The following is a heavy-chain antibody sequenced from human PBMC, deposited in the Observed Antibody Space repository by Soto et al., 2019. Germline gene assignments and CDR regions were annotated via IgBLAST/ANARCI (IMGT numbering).Heavy chain of an antibody. J-gene: IGHJ4*02. V-gene: IGHV3-21*01. Sequence: EVQLVESGGGLVKPGGSLRLSCAASGFTFSSYSMNWVRQAPGKGLEWVSSIRSSSSYIYYADSVKGRFTISRDNAKNSLYLQMNSLRAEDTAVYYCARDQGIVGARGYFDYWGQGTLVTVSS. CDR2: IRSSSSYI. D-gene: IGHD1-26*01. CDR3: ARDQGIVGARGYFDY. CDR1: GFTFSSYS.